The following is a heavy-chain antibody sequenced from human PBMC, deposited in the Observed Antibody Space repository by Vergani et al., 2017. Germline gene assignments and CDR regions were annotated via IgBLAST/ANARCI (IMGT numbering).Heavy chain of an antibody. CDR1: GFTLGDYA. CDR2: ISGSGGTT. V-gene: IGHV3-23*04. CDR3: AKDGSTRPSRYFHY. J-gene: IGHJ4*02. Sequence: EVHLVESGGGLVQPGRSLRLSCSGSGFTLGDYAMTWVRQAPGKGLEWVSAISGSGGTTYFAASVKGRFTMSRDNSKNTVYLQMNSLRADDTAVYYCAKDGSTRPSRYFHYWGQGTLVTVSS. D-gene: IGHD1-26*01.